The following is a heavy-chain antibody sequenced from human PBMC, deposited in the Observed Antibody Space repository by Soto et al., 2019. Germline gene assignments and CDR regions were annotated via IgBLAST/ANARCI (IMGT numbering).Heavy chain of an antibody. J-gene: IGHJ6*02. V-gene: IGHV3-43*01. CDR3: AKDKFSTKAARPNFYYYGMDV. D-gene: IGHD6-6*01. CDR1: GFTFDNYA. Sequence: GGSLRLSCAASGFTFDNYAMHWVRQAPGKGLEWVSLVNWDGGGTYYAVSVKGRFPIARDNSKNSLYLQMNKLGTDDTALYYCAKDKFSTKAARPNFYYYGMDVWGQGTT. CDR2: VNWDGGGT.